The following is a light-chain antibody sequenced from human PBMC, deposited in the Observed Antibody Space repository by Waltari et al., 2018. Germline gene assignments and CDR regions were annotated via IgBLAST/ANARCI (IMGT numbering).Light chain of an antibody. CDR2: EVS. Sequence: QSALTQPASVSGSPGQSITISCSGTSSDIGAYKHVSWYQQHPGKAPKPMIYEVSKRPSGVSNRFSGSKSGNTASLTISGLQADDESHYYCTSFTSSATWVFGGGTKVTVL. V-gene: IGLV2-14*01. J-gene: IGLJ3*02. CDR1: SSDIGAYKH. CDR3: TSFTSSATWV.